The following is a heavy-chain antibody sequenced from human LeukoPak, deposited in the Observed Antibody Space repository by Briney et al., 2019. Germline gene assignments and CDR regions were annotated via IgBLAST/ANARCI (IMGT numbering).Heavy chain of an antibody. CDR1: GFTFSNYW. CDR2: INSDGSSR. D-gene: IGHD5-12*01. V-gene: IGHV3-74*01. J-gene: IGHJ4*02. CDR3: AKGSGYDTDFDY. Sequence: TGGSLRLSCAASGFTFSNYWMHWVRQAPGKGLVWVSRINSDGSSRNYADSVKGRFTISRDNSKNTLYLQMNSLRAEDTAVYYCAKGSGYDTDFDYWGQGTLVSVSS.